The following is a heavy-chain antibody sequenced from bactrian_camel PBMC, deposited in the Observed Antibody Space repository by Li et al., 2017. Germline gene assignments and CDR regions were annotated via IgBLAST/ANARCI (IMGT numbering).Heavy chain of an antibody. D-gene: IGHD2*01. CDR2: INFDLNPGA. J-gene: IGHJ7*01. V-gene: IGHV3S1*01. Sequence: QVQRVESGGCSVQPGGSLRLSCSANGVTMSSSSHCMTWFRQAPGKGREGVASINFDLNPGADYAESVKGRFTISEDKAENTLYLEMNSLKPEDTATYYCAAEPLLSIRRDGACYTQGGMENWGKGTQVTVS. CDR1: GVTMSSSSHC.